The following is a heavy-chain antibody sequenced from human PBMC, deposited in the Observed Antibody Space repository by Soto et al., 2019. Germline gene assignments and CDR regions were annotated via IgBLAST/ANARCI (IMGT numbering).Heavy chain of an antibody. CDR3: ARDSCIAEGDDAFDI. D-gene: IGHD6-13*01. Sequence: GASVKVSCKASGYTFTSYGISWVRQAPGQGLEWMGWISAYNGNTNYAQKLQGRVTMTTDTSTSTAYMELRSLRSDDTAVYYCARDSCIAEGDDAFDIWGQGTMVTVSS. J-gene: IGHJ3*02. V-gene: IGHV1-18*01. CDR2: ISAYNGNT. CDR1: GYTFTSYG.